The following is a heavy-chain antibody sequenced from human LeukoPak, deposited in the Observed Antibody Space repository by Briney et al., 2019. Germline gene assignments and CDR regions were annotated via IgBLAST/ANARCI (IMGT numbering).Heavy chain of an antibody. CDR2: IYYSGST. D-gene: IGHD5-18*01. Sequence: PSQTLSLTCTVSGGSISSGDYYWSWIRQPPGKGLEWIGYIYYSGSTNYNPSLKSRVTISVDTSKNQFSLKLSSVTAADTAVYYCARAGEYRGDAFDIWGQGTMVTVSS. J-gene: IGHJ3*02. V-gene: IGHV4-61*08. CDR1: GGSISSGDYY. CDR3: ARAGEYRGDAFDI.